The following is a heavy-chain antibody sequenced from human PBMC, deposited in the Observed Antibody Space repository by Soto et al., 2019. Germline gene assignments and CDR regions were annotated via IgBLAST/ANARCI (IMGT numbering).Heavy chain of an antibody. Sequence: QVLLVQSGAEVKKPGASVQISCKASGYTFTTSDLHWVRQAPGQRLERMGSINANNGNPKDSQSFQGRTTFTRDTPATTGHIDLSSPIYEDTTVHYCVVSRGCWALHYWGQGTLVIVSS. J-gene: IGHJ4*02. CDR2: INANNGNP. CDR1: GYTFTTSD. D-gene: IGHD6-25*01. V-gene: IGHV1-3*01. CDR3: VVSRGCWALHY.